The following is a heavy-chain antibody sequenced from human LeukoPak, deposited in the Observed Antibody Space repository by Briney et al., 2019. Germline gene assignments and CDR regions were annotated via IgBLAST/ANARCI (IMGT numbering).Heavy chain of an antibody. CDR3: AKGAVSYDRDSFDY. CDR2: ISGSGGST. J-gene: IGHJ4*02. V-gene: IGHV3-23*01. D-gene: IGHD3-22*01. Sequence: GGSLRLSCAASGFTFSSYSMNWVRQAPGKGLEWVSLISGSGGSTYYADSVKGRFTISRDNSKNTLYLQMNSLRAEDTAVYYCAKGAVSYDRDSFDYWGQGTLVTVSS. CDR1: GFTFSSYS.